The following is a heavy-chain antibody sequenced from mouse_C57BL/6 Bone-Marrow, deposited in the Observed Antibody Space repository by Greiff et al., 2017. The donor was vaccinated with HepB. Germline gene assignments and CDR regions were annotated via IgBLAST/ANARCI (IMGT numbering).Heavy chain of an antibody. CDR3: ARAVIPALFITTVVAKAY. J-gene: IGHJ3*01. Sequence: EVKLQESGPGLVKPSQSLSLTCSVTGYSITSGYYWNWIRQFPGNKLEWMGYISYDGSNNYNPSLKNRISITRDTSKNKFFLKLNSVTTEDTATYYCARAVIPALFITTVVAKAYWGQGTLVTVSA. CDR1: GYSITSGYY. D-gene: IGHD1-1*01. V-gene: IGHV3-6*01. CDR2: ISYDGSN.